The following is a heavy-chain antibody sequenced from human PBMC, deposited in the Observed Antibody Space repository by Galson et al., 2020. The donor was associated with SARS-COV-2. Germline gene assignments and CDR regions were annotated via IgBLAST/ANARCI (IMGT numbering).Heavy chain of an antibody. CDR1: RFTFSGSA. D-gene: IGHD3-10*01. CDR2: ISGGGGNT. CDR3: AKAGAYGGRAPFDC. V-gene: IGHV3-23*01. J-gene: IGHJ4*02. Sequence: GESLKISCAASRFTFSGSAMRWVRQAPGKGLEWVATISGGGGNTYYADSVKGRFTISRDNPKNTLYLQMSSLRPEDTALYYCAKAGAYGGRAPFDCWGQGTLVTVSS.